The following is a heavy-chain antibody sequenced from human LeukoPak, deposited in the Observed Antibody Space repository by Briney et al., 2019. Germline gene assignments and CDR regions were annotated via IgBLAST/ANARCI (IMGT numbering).Heavy chain of an antibody. Sequence: GGSLRLSCAASGFTFSSYSMNWVRQAPGKGLEWVSHISTSSGTIYYADSVKGRFTISRDNAKNSLYLQMNSLRDEDTAVYYCARVPRGAFDIWGQGTMVTVSS. V-gene: IGHV3-48*02. CDR3: ARVPRGAFDI. CDR2: ISTSSGTI. CDR1: GFTFSSYS. J-gene: IGHJ3*02. D-gene: IGHD3-10*01.